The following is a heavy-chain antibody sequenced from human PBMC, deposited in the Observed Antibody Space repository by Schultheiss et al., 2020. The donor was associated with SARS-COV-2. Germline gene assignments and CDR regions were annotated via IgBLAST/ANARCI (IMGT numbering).Heavy chain of an antibody. CDR1: GGSISSYY. CDR3: ARVGATIIYYGMDV. J-gene: IGHJ6*02. CDR2: IYTSGST. D-gene: IGHD5-12*01. Sequence: SQTLSLTCTVSGGSISSYYWSWIRQPAGKGLEWIGRIYTSGSTYYNPSLKSRVTISVDTSKNQFSLKLSSVTAADTAVYYCARVGATIIYYGMDVWGQGTTVTVSS. V-gene: IGHV4-4*07.